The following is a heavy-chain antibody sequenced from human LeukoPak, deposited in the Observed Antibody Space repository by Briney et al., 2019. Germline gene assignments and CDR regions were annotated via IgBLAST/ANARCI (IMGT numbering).Heavy chain of an antibody. CDR2: ISSSSSYI. CDR3: ARGRGIAASYFDY. V-gene: IGHV3-21*01. CDR1: GFTFNDYY. D-gene: IGHD6-13*01. J-gene: IGHJ4*02. Sequence: GGSLRLSCEASGFTFNDYYMSWVRQAPGKGLEWVSSISSSSSYIYYADSVKGRFTISRDNAKNSLYLQMNSLRAEDTAVYYCARGRGIAASYFDYWGQGTLVTVSS.